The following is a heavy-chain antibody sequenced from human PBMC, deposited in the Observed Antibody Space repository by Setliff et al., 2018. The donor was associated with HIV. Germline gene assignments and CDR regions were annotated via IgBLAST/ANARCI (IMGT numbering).Heavy chain of an antibody. CDR2: ISPFDDTT. J-gene: IGHJ3*02. D-gene: IGHD5-12*01. Sequence: EASVKVSCKTFGYYFNIDYIHWVRQAPGQGLEWMGIISPFDDTTNYAQKFQGRVTTTRDTSISTAYMDLSSLRSEDTAVYYCARSGRLRGYSGYDLDAFDIWGQGTMVTVSS. CDR1: GYYFNIDY. CDR3: ARSGRLRGYSGYDLDAFDI. V-gene: IGHV1-46*02.